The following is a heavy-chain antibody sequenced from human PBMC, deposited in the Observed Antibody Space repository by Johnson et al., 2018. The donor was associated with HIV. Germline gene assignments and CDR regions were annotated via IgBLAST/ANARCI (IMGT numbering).Heavy chain of an antibody. V-gene: IGHV3-30*03. CDR1: GFTVSSNY. D-gene: IGHD3-16*02. CDR3: VRGGLGYQNFHDRVDV. J-gene: IGHJ3*01. CDR2: ISYDGSNK. Sequence: QMLLVESGGGLVQPGGSLRLSCAASGFTVSSNYMSWVRQAPGKGLEWVAVISYDGSNKYYADSVKGRFTISRDKSKNTLYLQMDSLRPEDTALYYCVRGGLGYQNFHDRVDVWGQGTVVTVSS.